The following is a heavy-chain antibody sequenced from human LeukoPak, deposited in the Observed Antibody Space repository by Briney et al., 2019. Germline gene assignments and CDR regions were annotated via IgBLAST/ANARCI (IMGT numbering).Heavy chain of an antibody. Sequence: SETLSLTCTVSGGSISSSSYYWGWIRQPPGKGLEWIGSIYYSGSTYYNPSLKSRVTISVDTSKNQFSRKLSSVTAAEPAGYDCAGEKTRRGGCRGGGYWGQGTLVTVSS. J-gene: IGHJ4*02. V-gene: IGHV4-39*07. D-gene: IGHD2-15*01. CDR3: AGEKTRRGGCRGGGY. CDR1: GGSISSSSYY. CDR2: IYYSGST.